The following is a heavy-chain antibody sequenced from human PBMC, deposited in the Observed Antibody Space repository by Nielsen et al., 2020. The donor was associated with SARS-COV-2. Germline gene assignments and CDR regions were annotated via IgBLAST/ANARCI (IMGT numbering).Heavy chain of an antibody. CDR1: GFTFDDYA. D-gene: IGHD3-10*01. J-gene: IGHJ4*02. Sequence: GGSLRLSCAASGFTFDDYAMHWVRQAPGKGLEWVPGISWNSGSIGYADSVKGRFTISRDNAKNSLYLQMNSLRAEDTALYYCATISGLDTNLDYWGQGTLVTVSS. CDR2: ISWNSGSI. V-gene: IGHV3-9*01. CDR3: ATISGLDTNLDY.